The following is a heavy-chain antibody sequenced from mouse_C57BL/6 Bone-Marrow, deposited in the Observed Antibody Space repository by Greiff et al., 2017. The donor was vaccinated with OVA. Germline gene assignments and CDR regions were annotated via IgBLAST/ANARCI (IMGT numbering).Heavy chain of an antibody. J-gene: IGHJ2*01. CDR1: GYTFTSYW. Sequence: QVQLQQPGAELVKPGASVKLSCKASGYTFTSYWMHWVKQRPGQGLEWIGMIHPNSGSTNYNEKFKSKATLTVDKSSSTAYMQLSSLTSEDSAVYYCARAFTTVVPYYFDYWGQGTTLTVSS. V-gene: IGHV1-64*01. CDR3: ARAFTTVVPYYFDY. D-gene: IGHD1-1*01. CDR2: IHPNSGST.